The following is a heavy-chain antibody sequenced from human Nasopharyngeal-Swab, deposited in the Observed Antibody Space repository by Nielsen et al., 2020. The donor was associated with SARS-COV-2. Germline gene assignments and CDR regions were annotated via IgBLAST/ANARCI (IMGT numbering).Heavy chain of an antibody. J-gene: IGHJ4*02. D-gene: IGHD6-19*01. CDR3: ARHVTSSGWYAGLDY. CDR2: IYYSGST. Sequence: SETLSLTCTVSAGSISSSSYYWGWIRHPPGKGLEWIGSIYYSGSTYYNPSPKSRVTISVDTSKNQFSLKLGSVTAADTAVYYCARHVTSSGWYAGLDYWGQGTLVTVSS. CDR1: AGSISSSSYY. V-gene: IGHV4-39*01.